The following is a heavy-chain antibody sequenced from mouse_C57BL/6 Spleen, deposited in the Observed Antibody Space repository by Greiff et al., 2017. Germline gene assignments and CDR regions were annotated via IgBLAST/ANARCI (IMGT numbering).Heavy chain of an antibody. Sequence: VQLKQSGPELVKPGASVKISCKASGYSFTGYYMNWVKQSPEKSLEWIGEINPSTGGTTYNQKFKAKATLTVDKSSSTAYMQLKSLTSEDSAVYYCARSSNWAFDYWGQGTTLTVSS. CDR1: GYSFTGYY. D-gene: IGHD4-1*01. V-gene: IGHV1-42*01. CDR3: ARSSNWAFDY. CDR2: INPSTGGT. J-gene: IGHJ2*01.